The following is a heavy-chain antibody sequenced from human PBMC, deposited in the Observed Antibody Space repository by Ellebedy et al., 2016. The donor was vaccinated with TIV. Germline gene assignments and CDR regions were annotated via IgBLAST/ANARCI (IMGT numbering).Heavy chain of an antibody. Sequence: GESLKISCAASGFTFSDHYMDWVRQAPGKGLEWVGRIRNKANSHTTEYAASVKGRFTISRDDSKSSLFLQMNSLEAEDTAMYYCARDYASGWGQGTLVTVSS. D-gene: IGHD3-16*01. CDR3: ARDYASG. J-gene: IGHJ4*02. CDR2: IRNKANSHTT. V-gene: IGHV3-72*01. CDR1: GFTFSDHY.